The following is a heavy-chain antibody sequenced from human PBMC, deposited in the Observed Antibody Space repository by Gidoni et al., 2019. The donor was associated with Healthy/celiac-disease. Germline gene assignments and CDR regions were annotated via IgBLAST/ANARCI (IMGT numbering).Heavy chain of an antibody. CDR3: ARVNSKRLVEKYFDY. CDR2: IAYDGSNK. V-gene: IGHV3-30*03. D-gene: IGHD6-19*01. CDR1: GFTFISYG. J-gene: IGHJ4*02. Sequence: QVQLVESGGGVVQPGRSLSLSWSASGFTFISYGMHWVRQAPGKGLEWVAVIAYDGSNKYYADSVKGRFTISRDNSKNTLYLQMNSLRAEDTAVYYCARVNSKRLVEKYFDYWGQGTLVTVSS.